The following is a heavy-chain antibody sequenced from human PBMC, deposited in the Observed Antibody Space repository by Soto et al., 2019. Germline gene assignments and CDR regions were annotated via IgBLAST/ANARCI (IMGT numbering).Heavy chain of an antibody. D-gene: IGHD3-3*01. CDR1: VFTFSIYA. V-gene: IGHV3-30-3*01. Sequence: LILSFAASVFTFSIYAMHLVRQAPCKGLEWGAVISYDGSNKYYADSVKGRFTISGDNSNNTLYLQMNGLRVEDRAVFYCAREAGNAYYAFWSGPSDDYWGQGTLVTVS. J-gene: IGHJ4*02. CDR3: AREAGNAYYAFWSGPSDDY. CDR2: ISYDGSNK.